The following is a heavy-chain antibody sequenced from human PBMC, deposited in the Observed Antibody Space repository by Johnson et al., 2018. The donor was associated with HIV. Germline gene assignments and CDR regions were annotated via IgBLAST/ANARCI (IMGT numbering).Heavy chain of an antibody. CDR1: GFTFRSYG. Sequence: VQLVESGGGVVQPGRSLRLSCVASGFTFRSYGMHWVRQAQGKGLEWVAFVSYDGTNEFYADSVKGRFTISRDNSKNTLYLQMNSLRAEDTAVYYCARGLIIQLWLQAAFDIWGQGTMVTVSS. J-gene: IGHJ3*02. CDR3: ARGLIIQLWLQAAFDI. V-gene: IGHV3-30*03. CDR2: VSYDGTNE. D-gene: IGHD5-18*01.